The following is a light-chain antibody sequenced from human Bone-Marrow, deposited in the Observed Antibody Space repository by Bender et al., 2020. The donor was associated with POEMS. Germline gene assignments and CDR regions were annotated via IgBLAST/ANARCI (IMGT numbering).Light chain of an antibody. Sequence: QSALTQPASVSGSPGQSITISCTGTSSDVGSYDLVSWYQQHPGKAPKLMIYEVSKRPSGVSNRFSGSKSGNTASLTISGLQSEDEADYYCCSYAGVYSWVFGGGTTLTVL. CDR2: EVS. J-gene: IGLJ3*02. CDR3: CSYAGVYSWV. CDR1: SSDVGSYDL. V-gene: IGLV2-23*02.